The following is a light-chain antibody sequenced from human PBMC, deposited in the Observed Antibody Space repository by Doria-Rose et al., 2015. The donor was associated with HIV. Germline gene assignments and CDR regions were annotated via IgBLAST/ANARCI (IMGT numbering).Light chain of an antibody. V-gene: IGKV3-20*01. CDR3: HQYGTSWT. Sequence: EIVLTQSPGTLSLSPGERATLSCRASQSFSSTYLAWYQQKPGQAPSLLIYDGSTGATGIPDRFSASGSGTDFTLTINRLEPEDFALYYCHQYGTSWTFGRGTKVEI. CDR1: QSFSSTY. CDR2: DGS. J-gene: IGKJ1*01.